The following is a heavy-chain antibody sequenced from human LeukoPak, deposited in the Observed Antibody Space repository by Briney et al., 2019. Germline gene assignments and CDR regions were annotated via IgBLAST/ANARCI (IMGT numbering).Heavy chain of an antibody. CDR3: ARTPLSNDPNYYYYMDV. V-gene: IGHV5-51*01. CDR1: GYSFTSYW. Sequence: GESLKISCQGSGYSFTSYWIGWVRQMPGKGLEWMGIIYPGDSDTRYSLSFQGQVTISADKSISTAYLQWSSLKASDTAMYYCARTPLSNDPNYYYYMDVWGKGTTVTVSS. CDR2: IYPGDSDT. D-gene: IGHD1-1*01. J-gene: IGHJ6*03.